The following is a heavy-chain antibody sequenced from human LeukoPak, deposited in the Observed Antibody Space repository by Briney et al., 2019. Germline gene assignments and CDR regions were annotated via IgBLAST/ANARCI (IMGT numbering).Heavy chain of an antibody. V-gene: IGHV3-23*01. D-gene: IGHD3-10*01. J-gene: IGHJ4*02. Sequence: GGSLRLSCAASGFTFSSYAMSWVRQAPGKGLEWVSAISGSGGSTYYADSVKGRFTISRDNSKNTLYLQMNSLRAEDTAVYYCAKFLVGRRAGSSPDYFDYWGQGTLVTVSS. CDR1: GFTFSSYA. CDR3: AKFLVGRRAGSSPDYFDY. CDR2: ISGSGGST.